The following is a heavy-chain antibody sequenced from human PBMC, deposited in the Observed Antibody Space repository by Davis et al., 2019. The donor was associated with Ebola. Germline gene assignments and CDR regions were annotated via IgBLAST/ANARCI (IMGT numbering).Heavy chain of an antibody. CDR3: ARSGLSFGVVKYHYGMDV. J-gene: IGHJ6*04. CDR2: ISSDGSNK. Sequence: GESLKISCAASGFTFSSYGMHWVRQAPGKGLEWVAVISSDGSNKYYADSVKGRFTISRDNSKKTMYLQMNSLRAEDTAVYYCARSGLSFGVVKYHYGMDVWGKGTTVTVSS. V-gene: IGHV3-30*03. CDR1: GFTFSSYG. D-gene: IGHD3-3*01.